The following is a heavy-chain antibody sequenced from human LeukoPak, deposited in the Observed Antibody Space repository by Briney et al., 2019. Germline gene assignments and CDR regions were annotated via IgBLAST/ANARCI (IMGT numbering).Heavy chain of an antibody. Sequence: RSETLSLTCTVSGGSISSYYWSWIRQPPGKGLEWIGYIYYSGSTNYNPSLKSRVTISVDTSKNQFSLKLSSVTAADTAVYYCARETDSSGFDYWGQGTLVTVSS. D-gene: IGHD6-19*01. J-gene: IGHJ4*02. CDR3: ARETDSSGFDY. CDR2: IYYSGST. V-gene: IGHV4-59*01. CDR1: GGSISSYY.